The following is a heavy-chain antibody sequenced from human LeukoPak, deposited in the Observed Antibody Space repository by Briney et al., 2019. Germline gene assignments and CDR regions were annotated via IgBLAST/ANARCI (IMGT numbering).Heavy chain of an antibody. CDR2: ISSNGGST. CDR1: GFTFSSYA. V-gene: IGHV3-64*04. CDR3: AKPRNVVPAANYFDH. J-gene: IGHJ4*02. Sequence: QSGGSLRLSCSASGFTFSSYAMNWVRQAPGKGLEYVSAISSNGGSTYYADSVKGRFTISRDNSKNTLYLQMNSLRAEDTAVYYCAKPRNVVPAANYFDHWGQGTLVTVSS. D-gene: IGHD2-21*01.